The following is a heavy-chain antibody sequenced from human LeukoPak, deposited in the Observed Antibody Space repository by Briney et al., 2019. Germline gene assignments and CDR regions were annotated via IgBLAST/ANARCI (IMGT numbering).Heavy chain of an antibody. CDR2: IYYSGST. D-gene: IGHD4-17*01. V-gene: IGHV4-39*07. J-gene: IGHJ4*02. CDR1: GGSISSSSYY. CDR3: ARDLRTTGFDY. Sequence: PSETLSLTCTVSGGSISSSSYYWGWIRQPPGKGLEWIGSIYYSGSTYYNPSLKSRVTISVDTSKNQFSLKLSSVTAADTAVYYCARDLRTTGFDYWGQGTLVTVSS.